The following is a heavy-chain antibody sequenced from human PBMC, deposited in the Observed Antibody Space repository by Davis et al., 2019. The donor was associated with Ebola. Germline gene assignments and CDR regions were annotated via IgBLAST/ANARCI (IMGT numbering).Heavy chain of an antibody. CDR1: GGSISSSIYY. D-gene: IGHD1-7*01. J-gene: IGHJ6*02. Sequence: PSETLSLTCSVSGGSISSSIYYWGWIRQPPGKDLEWIGYIYYSGSTNYNPSLKSRVTISVDTSKNQFSLKLSSVTAADTAVYYCARVRAAGTTYYYYYGMDVWGQGTTVTVSS. CDR2: IYYSGST. CDR3: ARVRAAGTTYYYYYGMDV. V-gene: IGHV4-61*05.